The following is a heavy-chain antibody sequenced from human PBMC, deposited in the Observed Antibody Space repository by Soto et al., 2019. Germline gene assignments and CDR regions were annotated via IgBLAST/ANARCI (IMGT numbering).Heavy chain of an antibody. Sequence: QVQLQESGSGLVKPSQTLSLTCAVSGGSISSGGYSWRWIRQPPGKGLEWIGYIYYSGSTYYNPSLKSRVTISVDRSKNQFFLKLSSVTAADTAVYYCARDNRSYVDYWGQGTLVTVSS. CDR3: ARDNRSYVDY. V-gene: IGHV4-30-2*01. CDR1: GGSISSGGYS. J-gene: IGHJ4*02. CDR2: IYYSGST.